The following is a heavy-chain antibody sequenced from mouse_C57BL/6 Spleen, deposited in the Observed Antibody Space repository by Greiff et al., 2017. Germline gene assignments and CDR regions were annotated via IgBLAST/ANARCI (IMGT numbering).Heavy chain of an antibody. Sequence: QVQLQQPGAELVKPGASVKLSCKASGYTFTSYWMHWVKQRPGQGLEWIGMIHPNSGSTNYNEKFKSKATLTVDKSSSTAYMQLSSLTSEDSAVYYCASTTVASYDAMDYWGQGTSVTVSS. CDR1: GYTFTSYW. J-gene: IGHJ4*01. V-gene: IGHV1-64*01. CDR2: IHPNSGST. CDR3: ASTTVASYDAMDY. D-gene: IGHD1-1*01.